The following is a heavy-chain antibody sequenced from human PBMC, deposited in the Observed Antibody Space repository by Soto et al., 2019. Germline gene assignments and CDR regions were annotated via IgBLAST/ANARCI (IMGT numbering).Heavy chain of an antibody. V-gene: IGHV3-21*01. Sequence: GGSLRLSCAASGFTFSSYSMNWVRQAPGKGLEWVSSISSSSSYIYYADSVKGRFTISRDNAKNSLYLQMNSLRAEDTAVYYCASELRIVVVPAVMLGHAFDIWGQGTMVTVSS. CDR1: GFTFSSYS. CDR3: ASELRIVVVPAVMLGHAFDI. D-gene: IGHD2-2*01. CDR2: ISSSSSYI. J-gene: IGHJ3*02.